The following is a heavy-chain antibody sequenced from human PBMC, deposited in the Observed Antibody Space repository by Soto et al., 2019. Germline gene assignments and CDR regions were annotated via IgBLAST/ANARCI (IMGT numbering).Heavy chain of an antibody. V-gene: IGHV3-30*18. CDR1: GFTFSSYG. CDR2: ISYDGSNK. D-gene: IGHD3-10*01. J-gene: IGHJ6*02. Sequence: QVQLVESGGGVVQPGRSLRLSCAASGFTFSSYGMHWVRQAPGKGLEWVAVISYDGSNKYYADSVKGRFTISRGNSKNTLYLQMNSLRAEDTAVYYCAKDLRGANYYYYGMDVWGQGTTVTVSS. CDR3: AKDLRGANYYYYGMDV.